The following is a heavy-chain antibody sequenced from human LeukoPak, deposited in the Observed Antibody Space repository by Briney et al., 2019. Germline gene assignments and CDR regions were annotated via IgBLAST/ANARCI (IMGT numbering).Heavy chain of an antibody. J-gene: IGHJ5*02. V-gene: IGHV4-59*12. CDR3: ARDKYIYDNSGSILDL. D-gene: IGHD3-22*01. CDR1: GGSISSYY. CDR2: IYYGGST. Sequence: SETLSLTCTVSGGSISSYYWSWIRQPPGKGLEWIGYIYYGGSTNYNPSLKSRVTISVDTSKNQFSLKLSSVTAADTAVYYCARDKYIYDNSGSILDLWGQGTLVTVSS.